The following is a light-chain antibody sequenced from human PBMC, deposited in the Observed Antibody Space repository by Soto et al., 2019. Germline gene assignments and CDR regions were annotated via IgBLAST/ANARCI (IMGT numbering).Light chain of an antibody. CDR3: QQYNHWTSIT. CDR1: QSIRTN. Sequence: EIVMTQSPATLSVSPGERAILSCSASQSIRTNVAWYQQRHGQAPRLLIYGASTRATDIPARFSGSGSGTEFTLTISSLQSEDFAIYYCQQYNHWTSITFGQGTRLEF. J-gene: IGKJ5*01. CDR2: GAS. V-gene: IGKV3-15*01.